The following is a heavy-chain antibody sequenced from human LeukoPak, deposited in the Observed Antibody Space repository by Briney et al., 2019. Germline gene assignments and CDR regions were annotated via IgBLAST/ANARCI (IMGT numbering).Heavy chain of an antibody. J-gene: IGHJ4*02. D-gene: IGHD2-15*01. Sequence: PGGSLRLSCAASGFTFSSYWMSWVRQAPGKGLEWVANIKQDGSEKYYVDSVKGRFTISRDNAKNSLYLQMNSLRAEDTAVYYCAGIVVVAATYFDYWDQGTLVTVSS. CDR1: GFTFSSYW. CDR2: IKQDGSEK. CDR3: AGIVVVAATYFDY. V-gene: IGHV3-7*01.